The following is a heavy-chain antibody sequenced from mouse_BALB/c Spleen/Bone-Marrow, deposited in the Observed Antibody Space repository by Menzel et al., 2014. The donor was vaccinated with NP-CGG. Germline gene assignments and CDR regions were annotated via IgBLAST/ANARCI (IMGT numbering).Heavy chain of an antibody. J-gene: IGHJ4*01. CDR1: GFTFTDYY. CDR3: ARFPMDY. V-gene: IGHV7-3*02. CDR2: IRNKANGYTT. Sequence: DAQLVESGGGLVQPGGSLRLSCTTSGFTFTDYYMSWVRPPPGEALEWLAFIRNKANGYTTEYSASVKGRFTISRDNSQSILYLQMNTLRAEDSATYYCARFPMDYWGQGTSVTVSS.